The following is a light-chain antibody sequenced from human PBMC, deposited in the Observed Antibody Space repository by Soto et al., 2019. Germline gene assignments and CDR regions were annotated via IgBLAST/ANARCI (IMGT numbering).Light chain of an antibody. CDR1: QTISSW. J-gene: IGKJ2*01. CDR2: AAS. Sequence: DIPMTQSPSTLSGSVGARVTITCRASQTISSWLAWYQQKPGKAPKSLIYAASKLQSGVPSQFSGSGSGTDFTLTISGLQPDDFATYYCQQYKAYPYTFAQGTKVDIK. V-gene: IGKV1-5*01. CDR3: QQYKAYPYT.